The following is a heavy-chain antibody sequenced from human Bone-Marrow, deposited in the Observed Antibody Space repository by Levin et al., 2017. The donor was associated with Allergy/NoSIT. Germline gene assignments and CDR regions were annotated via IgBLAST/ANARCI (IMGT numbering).Heavy chain of an antibody. CDR1: GGTIKNYY. D-gene: IGHD5-18*01. CDR2: LNHIGST. CDR3: ARGVSYDT. J-gene: IGHJ5*02. V-gene: IGHV4-59*12. Sequence: MPSETLSLTCSVSGGTIKNYYWSWIRQPPGKGLEWIGYLNHIGSTNYNPSLKSRVTISVDMSKNEVSLRLNSVTAADTAVYYCARGVSYDTWGQGRLVTVSS.